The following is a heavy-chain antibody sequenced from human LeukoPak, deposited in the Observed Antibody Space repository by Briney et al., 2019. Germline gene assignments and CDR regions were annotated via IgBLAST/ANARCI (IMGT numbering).Heavy chain of an antibody. CDR3: ARDQNTITMIVVVTNDDY. CDR2: ISYDGSNK. Sequence: GSLRLSCAASGFPFDDYAMHWVRQAPGKGLEWVAVISYDGSNKYYADSVKGRFTISRDNSKNTLYLQMNSLRAEDTAVYYCARDQNTITMIVVVTNDDYWGQGTLVTVSS. V-gene: IGHV3-30-3*01. CDR1: GFPFDDYA. D-gene: IGHD3-22*01. J-gene: IGHJ4*02.